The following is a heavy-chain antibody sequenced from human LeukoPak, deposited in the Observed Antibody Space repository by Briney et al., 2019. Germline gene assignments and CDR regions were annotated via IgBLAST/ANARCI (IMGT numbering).Heavy chain of an antibody. Sequence: GGSLRLYCAASGFTFSNYTMSWVRQAPGKGLEWVSAISGSGGGTYYADSVKGRFTISRDNSKNTLYLQMNSLRAEDTAVYYCAKGGIVGVPGGYWGQGTLVTVSS. D-gene: IGHD1-26*01. J-gene: IGHJ4*02. CDR1: GFTFSNYT. CDR2: ISGSGGGT. V-gene: IGHV3-23*01. CDR3: AKGGIVGVPGGY.